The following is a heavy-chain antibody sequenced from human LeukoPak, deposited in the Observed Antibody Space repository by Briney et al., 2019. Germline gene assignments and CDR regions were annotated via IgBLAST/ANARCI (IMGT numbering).Heavy chain of an antibody. Sequence: SETLSLTCTVSGGSISSGGYSWSWIRQPPGKGLEWLGYIYHSGNTYYNPSLKSRVTLSVDRSKNQFSLKMTSVTAADTAVYYCAREVGQQLFNWFDPWGQGTLVTVSS. CDR2: IYHSGNT. CDR3: AREVGQQLFNWFDP. CDR1: GGSISSGGYS. D-gene: IGHD6-13*01. V-gene: IGHV4-30-2*01. J-gene: IGHJ5*02.